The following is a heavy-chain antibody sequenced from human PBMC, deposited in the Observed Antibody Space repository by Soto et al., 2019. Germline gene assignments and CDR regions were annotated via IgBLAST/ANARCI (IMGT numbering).Heavy chain of an antibody. Sequence: QVQLQESGPGLVKPSETLSLTCTVSGGSIRSYYWSWIRQPPGKGLEWIGYIYYSGSTNYNPSLKSRVTISVDTSKNQFSLKLSSVTAADTAVYYCARWYGGSLDYRGQGSLVTVSS. CDR1: GGSIRSYY. CDR3: ARWYGGSLDY. CDR2: IYYSGST. D-gene: IGHD4-17*01. V-gene: IGHV4-59*01. J-gene: IGHJ4*02.